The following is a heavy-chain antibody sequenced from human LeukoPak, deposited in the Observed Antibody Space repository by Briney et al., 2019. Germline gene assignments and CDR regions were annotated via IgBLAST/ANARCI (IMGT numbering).Heavy chain of an antibody. D-gene: IGHD3-10*01. V-gene: IGHV1-18*01. CDR3: ARLQVRGAYFDY. CDR2: ISAYNGDT. J-gene: IGHJ4*02. CDR1: GYTFTSYG. Sequence: ASVKVSCKASGYTFTSYGISWVRQAPGQGLEWMGWISAYNGDTNYPQKVQGRVTITIDTSTTTAYMELRSLRSDDTAVYYCARLQVRGAYFDYWGQGTLVTVSS.